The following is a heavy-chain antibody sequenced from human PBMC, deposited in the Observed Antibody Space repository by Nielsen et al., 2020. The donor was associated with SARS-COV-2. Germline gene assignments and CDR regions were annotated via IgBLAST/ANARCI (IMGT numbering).Heavy chain of an antibody. CDR3: ARDRYTARGGGMDV. CDR2: ISSSSSTI. CDR1: GFTFSSYS. V-gene: IGHV3-48*01. D-gene: IGHD5-18*01. J-gene: IGHJ6*02. Sequence: GSLRLSCAASGFTFSSYSMNWVRQAPGKGLEWVSYISSSSSTIYYADSVKGRFTISRDNAKNSLYLQMNSLRAEDTAVYYCARDRYTARGGGMDVWGQGTTVTVSS.